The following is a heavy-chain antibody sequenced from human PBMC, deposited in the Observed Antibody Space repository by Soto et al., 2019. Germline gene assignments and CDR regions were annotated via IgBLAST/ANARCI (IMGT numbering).Heavy chain of an antibody. J-gene: IGHJ6*02. CDR2: IIPIFGTA. CDR1: GGTFSSYA. D-gene: IGHD5-18*01. CDR3: ARRSSYLDTAMVSDYYGMDV. V-gene: IGHV1-69*01. Sequence: QVPLVQSGAEVKKPGSSVKVSCKASGGTFSSYAISWVRQAPGQGLEWMGGIIPIFGTANYAQKFQGRVTITADESTSTAYMELSSLRSEDTAVYYCARRSSYLDTAMVSDYYGMDVWGQGTTVTVSS.